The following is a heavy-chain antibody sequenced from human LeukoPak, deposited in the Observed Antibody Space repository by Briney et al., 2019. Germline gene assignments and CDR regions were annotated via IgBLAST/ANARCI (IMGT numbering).Heavy chain of an antibody. CDR1: GFTFTNHA. Sequence: ASVKVSCKASGFTFTNHALQWVRQAPGQRLEWMGWINAGNGNTKYSQKFQGRVTITRDTSASTAYMELSSLRSEDTAVYYCARWRVAAAGYYFDYWGQGTLVTVSS. D-gene: IGHD6-13*01. J-gene: IGHJ4*02. CDR2: INAGNGNT. CDR3: ARWRVAAAGYYFDY. V-gene: IGHV1-3*01.